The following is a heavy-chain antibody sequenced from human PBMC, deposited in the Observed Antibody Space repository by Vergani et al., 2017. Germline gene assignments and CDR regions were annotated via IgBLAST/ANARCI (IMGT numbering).Heavy chain of an antibody. CDR3: ARDHGCGGDCYPLNWFDP. CDR2: INPSGGST. CDR1: GYTFTSYY. D-gene: IGHD2-21*01. V-gene: IGHV1-46*01. Sequence: VQLVQSGAEVKKPGASVKVSCKASGYTFTSYYMHWVRQAPGQGLEWMGIINPSGGSTSYAQKFQGRVTMTRDTSTSTVYMELSSLRSEDTAVYYCARDHGCGGDCYPLNWFDPWGQGTLVTVSS. J-gene: IGHJ5*02.